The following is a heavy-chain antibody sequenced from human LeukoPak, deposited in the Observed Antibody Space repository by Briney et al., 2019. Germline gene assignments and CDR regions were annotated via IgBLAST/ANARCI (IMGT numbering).Heavy chain of an antibody. Sequence: SETLSLTCTVSGGSISSYYWSWIRQPPGKGLEWIGYIYYSGSTNYNPSLKSRVTISVDTSKNQFSLKPSSVTAAGTAVYYCARGGPDFWSGYRLYGMDVWGQGTTVTVSS. CDR3: ARGGPDFWSGYRLYGMDV. D-gene: IGHD3-3*01. V-gene: IGHV4-59*01. J-gene: IGHJ6*02. CDR2: IYYSGST. CDR1: GGSISSYY.